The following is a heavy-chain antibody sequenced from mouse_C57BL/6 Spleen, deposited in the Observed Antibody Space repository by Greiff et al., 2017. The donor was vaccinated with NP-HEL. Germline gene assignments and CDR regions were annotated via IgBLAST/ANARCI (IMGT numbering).Heavy chain of an antibody. CDR1: GYTFTDYY. J-gene: IGHJ1*03. V-gene: IGHV1-26*01. CDR3: ATEGYFDV. Sequence: EVQLQQSGPELVKPGASVKISCKASGYTFTDYYMNWVKQSHGKSLEWIGDINPNNGGTSYNQKFKGKATLTVDKSSSTAYMELRSLTSEDSAVYYCATEGYFDVWGTGTTVTVSS. CDR2: INPNNGGT.